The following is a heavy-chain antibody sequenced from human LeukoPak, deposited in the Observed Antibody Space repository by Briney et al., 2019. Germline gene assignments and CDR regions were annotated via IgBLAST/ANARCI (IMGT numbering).Heavy chain of an antibody. V-gene: IGHV1-46*01. Sequence: ASVKVSCKASGYTFTSYYMHWVRQAPGQGLEWVGIINPSGGSTSYAQKFQGRVTMTRDMSTSTVYMELSSLRSEDTAVYYCAREWGSIAARRLAFDIWGQGTMVTVSS. D-gene: IGHD6-6*01. CDR1: GYTFTSYY. CDR3: AREWGSIAARRLAFDI. CDR2: INPSGGST. J-gene: IGHJ3*02.